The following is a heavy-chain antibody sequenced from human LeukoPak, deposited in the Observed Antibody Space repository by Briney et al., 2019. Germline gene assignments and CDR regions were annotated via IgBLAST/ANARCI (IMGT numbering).Heavy chain of an antibody. V-gene: IGHV4-61*08. CDR2: IYYSGST. Sequence: SGTLSLTCSVSGGSVSSGDYYWNWIRQPPGEGLEWVGYIYYSGSTNYNPSLKSRLSISVDRSKNQFSLKLKSVTAADTAVYYCARDNSALDYWGQGTLVTVSS. D-gene: IGHD2-21*01. J-gene: IGHJ4*02. CDR3: ARDNSALDY. CDR1: GGSVSSGDYY.